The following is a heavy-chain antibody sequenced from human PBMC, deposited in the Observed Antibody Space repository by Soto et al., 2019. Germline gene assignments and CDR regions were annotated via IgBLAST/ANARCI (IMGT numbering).Heavy chain of an antibody. CDR2: ISYDGSNK. D-gene: IGHD4-4*01. CDR3: ARRDYSFYYYYYGMDV. V-gene: IGHV3-30-3*01. J-gene: IGHJ6*02. CDR1: GFTFSSYA. Sequence: GVSLRLSCAASGFTFSSYAMHWVRQAPGKGLEWVAVISYDGSNKYYADSVKGRFTISRDNSKNTLYLQMNSLRAEDTAVYYCARRDYSFYYYYYGMDVWGQGTTVTVSS.